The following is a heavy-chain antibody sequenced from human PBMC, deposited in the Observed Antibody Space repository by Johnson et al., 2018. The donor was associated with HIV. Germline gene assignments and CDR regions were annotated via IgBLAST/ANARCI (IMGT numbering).Heavy chain of an antibody. D-gene: IGHD5-18*01. J-gene: IGHJ3*02. CDR2: ISYDGSNK. CDR3: VRPAAASRDDAFDI. V-gene: IGHV3-30*04. CDR1: GFTFSSYA. Sequence: QMLLVESGGGVVQPGRSLRLSCAASGFTFSSYAMHWVRQAPGKGLEWVAVISYDGSNKYYADSVKGRFTITRDNSNNTLYLQMNSLRAEDTAVYYCVRPAAASRDDAFDIWGQGTMVTVSS.